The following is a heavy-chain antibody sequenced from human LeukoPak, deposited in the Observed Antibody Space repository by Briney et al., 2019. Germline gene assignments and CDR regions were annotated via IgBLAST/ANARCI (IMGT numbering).Heavy chain of an antibody. V-gene: IGHV1-69*04. Sequence: ASVKVSCKASGGTFSSYAISWVRQAPGQGLEWMGRIIPILGIANYVQKFQGRVTITADKSTSTAYMELSSLRSEDTAVYYCARYTDYYDSSGASDAFDIWGQGTMVTVSS. D-gene: IGHD3-22*01. CDR1: GGTFSSYA. CDR2: IIPILGIA. J-gene: IGHJ3*02. CDR3: ARYTDYYDSSGASDAFDI.